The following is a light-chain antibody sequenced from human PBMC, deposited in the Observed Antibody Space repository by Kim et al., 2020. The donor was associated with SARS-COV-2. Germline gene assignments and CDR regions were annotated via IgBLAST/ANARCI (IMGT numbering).Light chain of an antibody. J-gene: IGKJ2*01. CDR3: KQYKNWPPNT. V-gene: IGKV3-15*01. Sequence: ETVMTQSPATLSVSPGETATLSCRASQNIRTYLAWYQQKPGQAPRLLIYGASTRATGIPARFSGSGSGTEFTLTISSLQSEDFALYYCKQYKNWPPNTVGQGTKLEI. CDR2: GAS. CDR1: QNIRTY.